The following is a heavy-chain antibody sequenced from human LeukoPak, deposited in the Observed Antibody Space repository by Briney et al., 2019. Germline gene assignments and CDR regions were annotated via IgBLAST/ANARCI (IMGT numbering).Heavy chain of an antibody. CDR3: ARDGTPIYSNGWVYMDV. Sequence: PGGSLRLSCAASGFTFSSYAMSWVRQAPGKGLEWVSYISSSGSTIYYADSVKGRFTISRDNAKNSLYLQMSNLRGEDTALYYCARDGTPIYSNGWVYMDVWGKGTTVTISS. V-gene: IGHV3-48*03. CDR1: GFTFSSYA. J-gene: IGHJ6*04. CDR2: ISSSGSTI. D-gene: IGHD6-25*01.